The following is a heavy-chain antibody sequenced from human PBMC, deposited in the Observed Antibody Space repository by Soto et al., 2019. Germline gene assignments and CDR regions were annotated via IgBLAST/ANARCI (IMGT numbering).Heavy chain of an antibody. V-gene: IGHV4-59*01. J-gene: IGHJ5*02. Sequence: SETLSLTCTVSGGSMSRYYWTWIRQPPGKGLEWIGNIHYTGSTNYNPSLKSRVTILLGTSTSQFSLKVSSVTAADTAVYYCARDLTISSTDGPLDPWGHGTLVTVPQ. CDR1: GGSMSRYY. CDR2: IHYTGST. CDR3: ARDLTISSTDGPLDP. D-gene: IGHD1-1*01.